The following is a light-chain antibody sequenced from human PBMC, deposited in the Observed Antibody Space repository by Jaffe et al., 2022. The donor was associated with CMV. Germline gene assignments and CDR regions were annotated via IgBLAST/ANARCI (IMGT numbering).Light chain of an antibody. CDR1: QGISNW. CDR3: QQSDSFPVT. V-gene: IGKV1-12*01. Sequence: DIQLTQSPSSVSASIGDTVTITCRATQGISNWLAWYQQQPGRAPKLLISAASSLQSGVPSRFSGSGSGTDFTLTISSLQPEDSATYYCQQSDSFPVTFGQGTRLEI. CDR2: AAS. J-gene: IGKJ5*01.